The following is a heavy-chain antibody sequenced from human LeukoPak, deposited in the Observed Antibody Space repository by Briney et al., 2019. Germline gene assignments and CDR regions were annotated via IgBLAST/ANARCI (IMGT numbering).Heavy chain of an antibody. Sequence: PSETLSLTCTVSGGSISSYYWSWIRQPPGKGLEWIGYIYYSGSTYYNPSLKSRVTISVDTSKNQFSLKLSSVTAADTAVYYCARGGAHYYDSSGYFCWGQGTLVTVSS. CDR2: IYYSGST. CDR1: GGSISSYY. D-gene: IGHD3-22*01. V-gene: IGHV4-30-4*01. J-gene: IGHJ4*02. CDR3: ARGGAHYYDSSGYFC.